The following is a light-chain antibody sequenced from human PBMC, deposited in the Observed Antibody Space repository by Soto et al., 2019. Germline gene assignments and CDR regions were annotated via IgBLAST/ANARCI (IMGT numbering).Light chain of an antibody. J-gene: IGLJ1*01. CDR1: SSDVGGYNY. CDR2: YVS. Sequence: QSALTQPASVSGSPGQSITISCTGTSSDVGGYNYVSWYQHHPGKAPKLMIFYVSNRPSGVPNRFSGSKSGNTASLTISRLQPEDESDYYCSSYTTSNTRQIVFGTGTKLTVL. V-gene: IGLV2-14*03. CDR3: SSYTTSNTRQIV.